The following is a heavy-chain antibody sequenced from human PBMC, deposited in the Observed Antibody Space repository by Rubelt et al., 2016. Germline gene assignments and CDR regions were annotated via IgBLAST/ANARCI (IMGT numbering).Heavy chain of an antibody. CDR3: ARVQWELLAHDAFDI. CDR1: GFTFSSYA. V-gene: IGHV3-23*01. J-gene: IGHJ3*02. Sequence: GGLVQPGGSLRLSCAASGFTFSSYAMSWVRQAPGKGLEWVSTISPSGGSAHYADSVKGRFTISRDNSKNTLYLQMNSLRAEDTAVYYCARVQWELLAHDAFDIWGQGTMVTVSS. CDR2: ISPSGGSA. D-gene: IGHD1-26*01.